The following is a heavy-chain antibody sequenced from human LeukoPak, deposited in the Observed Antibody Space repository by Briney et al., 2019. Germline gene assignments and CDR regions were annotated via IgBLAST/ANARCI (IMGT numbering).Heavy chain of an antibody. CDR2: IWYDGSNK. V-gene: IGHV3-33*01. J-gene: IGHJ6*02. Sequence: PGGSLRLSCAASGFTFSSYGMHWVRQAPGKGLEWVAVIWYDGSNKYYADSVKGRFTISRDNSKNTLYLQINSLRAEDTAVYYCASPVGMTTVNSYYYGMDVWGQGTTVTVSS. CDR1: GFTFSSYG. CDR3: ASPVGMTTVNSYYYGMDV. D-gene: IGHD4-17*01.